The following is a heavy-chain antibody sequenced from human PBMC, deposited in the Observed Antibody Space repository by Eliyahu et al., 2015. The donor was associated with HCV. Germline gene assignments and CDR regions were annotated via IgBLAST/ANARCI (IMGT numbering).Heavy chain of an antibody. J-gene: IGHJ5*02. CDR3: ASGGGGIAVAGTGXWFDP. CDR2: IHYSGST. Sequence: QVQLQESGPGLVKPSETLSLTCXVXGGSXXXXSWSWIRQPPGKGLEWIGYIHYSGSTNYNPSLKSRVTISVDTSKNQFYLNLTSVTAADTAVYYCASGGGGIAVAGTGXWFDPWGQGTLVTVSS. V-gene: IGHV4-59*01. CDR1: GGSXXXXS. D-gene: IGHD6-19*01.